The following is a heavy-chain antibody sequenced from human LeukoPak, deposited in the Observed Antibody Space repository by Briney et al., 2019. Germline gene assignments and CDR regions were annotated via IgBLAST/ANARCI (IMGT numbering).Heavy chain of an antibody. CDR3: TRGGGYYDRSAKYFIRPPEY. V-gene: IGHV1-8*01. CDR1: GYTFTSHD. J-gene: IGHJ4*02. Sequence: ASVKASCKASGYTFTSHDINWVRQASGQGLEWMGWMNPNSGNTGYAQKFQGRVTMTRDNSIKTAYMELSGLRSEDTAVYYCTRGGGYYDRSAKYFIRPPEYWGQGTLVTVSS. CDR2: MNPNSGNT. D-gene: IGHD3-22*01.